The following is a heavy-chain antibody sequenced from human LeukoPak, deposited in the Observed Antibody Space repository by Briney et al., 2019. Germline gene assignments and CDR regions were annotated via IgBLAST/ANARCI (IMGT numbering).Heavy chain of an antibody. CDR2: ISAYSGGT. J-gene: IGHJ4*02. CDR1: GYTFTSYG. D-gene: IGHD2-21*02. CDR3: ARAPWSYCGGDCPLVY. V-gene: IGHV1-2*02. Sequence: ASVKVSCKASGYTFTSYGISWVRQAPGQGLEWMGWISAYSGGTNYAQKFQGRVTMTRDTSISTAYMELSRLRSDDTAVYYCARAPWSYCGGDCPLVYWGQGTLVTVSS.